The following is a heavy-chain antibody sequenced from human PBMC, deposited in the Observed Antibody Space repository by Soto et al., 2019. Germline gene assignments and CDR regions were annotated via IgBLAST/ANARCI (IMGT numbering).Heavy chain of an antibody. J-gene: IGHJ4*02. Sequence: GGSLRLSCAASGFTFSSYWMSWVRQAPGKGLEWVANIKQDGSEKYYVDSVKGRFTISRDNAKNSLYLQMNSLRAEDTAVYYCARDSIIAAHRGRSDYWGQGTLVTVSS. D-gene: IGHD6-6*01. CDR2: IKQDGSEK. V-gene: IGHV3-7*01. CDR3: ARDSIIAAHRGRSDY. CDR1: GFTFSSYW.